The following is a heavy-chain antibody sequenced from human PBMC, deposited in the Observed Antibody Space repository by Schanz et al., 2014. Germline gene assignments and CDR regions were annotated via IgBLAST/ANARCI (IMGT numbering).Heavy chain of an antibody. CDR2: ISGSGVTI. CDR3: TRDRGALINHNDALDL. Sequence: EVQLVESGGGLVQPGGSLRLSCAASEFSFSSFGMNWVRQTPGKGLEWVSVISGSGVTIYYADSVKGRFTISRDNSKNTVYLQMNSLRSEDTAVYYCTRDRGALINHNDALDLWGQGTMVSVSS. J-gene: IGHJ3*01. V-gene: IGHV3-23*04. CDR1: EFSFSSFG. D-gene: IGHD3-16*01.